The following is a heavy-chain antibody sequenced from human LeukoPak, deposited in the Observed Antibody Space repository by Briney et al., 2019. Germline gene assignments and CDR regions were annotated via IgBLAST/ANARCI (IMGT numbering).Heavy chain of an antibody. CDR2: ISYDGSNK. Sequence: GRSLRLSCAASGFTFSSYGIHWVSQAPGKGLEWVALISYDGSNKYYADSVKGRFTISRDNPKITLYLQMNSLRAEDTAVYYCANENYYCSGSYPDYWGQGTLVTVSS. D-gene: IGHD3-10*01. V-gene: IGHV3-30*18. CDR3: ANENYYCSGSYPDY. J-gene: IGHJ4*02. CDR1: GFTFSSYG.